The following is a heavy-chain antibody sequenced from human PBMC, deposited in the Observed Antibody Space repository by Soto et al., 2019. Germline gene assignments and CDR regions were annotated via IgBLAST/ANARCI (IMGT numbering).Heavy chain of an antibody. V-gene: IGHV3-9*01. Sequence: EVQLVESGGGLVQPGRSLRLSCAASGFTFDDYAMHWVRQAPGKGLEWVSGITWNTHKIAYADSVEGRVTISRDNAKNSRYLQMNSLRAEDTALYYCAKARARGRFGEASFAAWGQGTLVTVSS. CDR3: AKARARGRFGEASFAA. J-gene: IGHJ3*01. D-gene: IGHD3-10*01. CDR1: GFTFDDYA. CDR2: ITWNTHKI.